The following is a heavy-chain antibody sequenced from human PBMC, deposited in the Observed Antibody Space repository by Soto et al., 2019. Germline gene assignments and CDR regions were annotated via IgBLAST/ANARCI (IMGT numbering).Heavy chain of an antibody. CDR1: GFSLSARGVG. V-gene: IGHV2-5*04. CDR3: VRNLGNNPPDY. D-gene: IGHD1-1*01. J-gene: IGHJ4*02. CDR2: IYWDDDK. Sequence: PRRVNPTDTLTLTCTFSGFSLSARGVGVGWTRQPPGKAPEWLALIYWDDDKRHNPSVKSRVTITRDTSKTQVLLILTDMDPVDSGTYYCVRNLGNNPPDYPGQRALGTGSS.